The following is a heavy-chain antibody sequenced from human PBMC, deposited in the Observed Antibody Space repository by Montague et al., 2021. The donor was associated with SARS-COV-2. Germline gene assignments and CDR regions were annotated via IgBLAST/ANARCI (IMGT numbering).Heavy chain of an antibody. J-gene: IGHJ4*02. Sequence: SETLSLTSSVSGVSISSGSYYWSWVRQPPGKGLEWIGYVYHTGSTNYXPSLKSRVTLSIDTSKNQFSLNLTSVTAADTAVYYCVREKYYFDDSGSKWGQGTLVTV. D-gene: IGHD3-22*01. CDR1: GVSISSGSYY. V-gene: IGHV4-61*01. CDR3: VREKYYFDDSGSK. CDR2: VYHTGST.